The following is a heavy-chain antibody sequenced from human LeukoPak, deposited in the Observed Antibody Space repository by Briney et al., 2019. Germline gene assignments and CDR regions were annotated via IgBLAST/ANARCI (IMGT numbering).Heavy chain of an antibody. CDR1: GGSFSGYY. V-gene: IGHV4-34*01. D-gene: IGHD3-10*01. CDR3: ARVRGPNYFDY. J-gene: IGHJ4*02. CDR2: INHSGST. Sequence: SETLSLTCAVYGGSFSGYYWSWIRQPPGKGLEWIGEINHSGSTNYNPSLKSRVTISVDTSKNQFSLKLSSVTAADTAVYYCARVRGPNYFDYWGQGTLITVSS.